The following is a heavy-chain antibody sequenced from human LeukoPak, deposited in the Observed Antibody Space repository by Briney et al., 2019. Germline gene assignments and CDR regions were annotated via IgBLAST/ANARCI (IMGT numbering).Heavy chain of an antibody. CDR2: ISGDGQKT. D-gene: IGHD2-21*01. V-gene: IGHV3-43*01. Sequence: GETLRLSCATSGFNFGDFPTHWVRQAPGKGLQWVSLISGDGQKTHYVDSVKGRFTISRDNSKNSLYLEMNSLTNDDSAIYYCAKERESDLWGLDHWGQGTLVTVSS. CDR3: AKERESDLWGLDH. J-gene: IGHJ4*02. CDR1: GFNFGDFP.